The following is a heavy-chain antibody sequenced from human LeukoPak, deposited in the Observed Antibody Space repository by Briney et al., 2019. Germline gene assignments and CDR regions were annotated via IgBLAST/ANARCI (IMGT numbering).Heavy chain of an antibody. J-gene: IGHJ4*02. D-gene: IGHD2-15*01. CDR2: IYRGDT. Sequence: GGSLRLSCEVSGFIAGYNYMSWVRQAPGKGLEWVSVIYRGDTYYADSVKGRFTISRDDSKNTVFLQMNNLRVEDTAEYFCASYYCSAGSCYFDHWGQGTLVTVSS. CDR3: ASYYCSAGSCYFDH. V-gene: IGHV3-53*01. CDR1: GFIAGYNY.